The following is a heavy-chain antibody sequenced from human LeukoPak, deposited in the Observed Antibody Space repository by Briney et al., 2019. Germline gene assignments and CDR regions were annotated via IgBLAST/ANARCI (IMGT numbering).Heavy chain of an antibody. CDR2: ISAYNGNT. Sequence: ASVTVSCKASGYTFTSYGISWVRQAPGQGLEWMGWISAYNGNTNYAQKLQGRVTMTTDTSTSTAYMELRSLRSDDTAVYYCARDYCSSTSCPMRDYYYGMDVWGQGTTVTVSS. CDR1: GYTFTSYG. V-gene: IGHV1-18*01. D-gene: IGHD2-2*01. CDR3: ARDYCSSTSCPMRDYYYGMDV. J-gene: IGHJ6*02.